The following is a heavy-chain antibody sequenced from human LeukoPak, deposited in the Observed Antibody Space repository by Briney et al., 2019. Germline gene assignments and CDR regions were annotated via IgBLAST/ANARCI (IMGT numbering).Heavy chain of an antibody. CDR3: VRDWYFDL. Sequence: PGGSLRLSCAASGFTFSSYSMNWVRQAPGKGLEWVSYVSSGGNTIYYAESVKGRFTISRDNAKNSLYLQMNSLRDEDTAVYYCVRDWYFDLWGRGTRVTVSS. J-gene: IGHJ2*01. CDR1: GFTFSSYS. CDR2: VSSGGNTI. V-gene: IGHV3-48*02.